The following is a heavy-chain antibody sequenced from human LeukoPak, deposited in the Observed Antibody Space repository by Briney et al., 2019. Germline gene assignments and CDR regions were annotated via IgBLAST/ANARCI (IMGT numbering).Heavy chain of an antibody. V-gene: IGHV3-9*01. CDR3: AKGMGSGWYYDAFDI. CDR1: GFTFDDYA. J-gene: IGHJ3*02. Sequence: GGSLRLSCAASGFTFDDYAMHWVRQAPGKGLEGVSGISWNSGSIGYADSVKGRFTISRDNAKNSLYLQMNSLRAEDTALYYCAKGMGSGWYYDAFDIWGQGTMVTVSS. CDR2: ISWNSGSI. D-gene: IGHD6-19*01.